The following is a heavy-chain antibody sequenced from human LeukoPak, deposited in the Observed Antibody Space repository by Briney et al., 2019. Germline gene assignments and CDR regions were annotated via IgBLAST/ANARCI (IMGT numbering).Heavy chain of an antibody. CDR3: ARTYDILTGYSYFDY. CDR2: INPNSGGT. CDR1: GYTFTGYY. V-gene: IGHV1-2*02. J-gene: IGHJ4*02. Sequence: GASVKVSCKASGYTFTGYYMHWVRQAPGQGLEWMGWINPNSGGTNYAQKFQGRVTMTRDTSISTAYMELSRLRSDDTAVYYCARTYDILTGYSYFDYWGQGTLVTGSS. D-gene: IGHD3-9*01.